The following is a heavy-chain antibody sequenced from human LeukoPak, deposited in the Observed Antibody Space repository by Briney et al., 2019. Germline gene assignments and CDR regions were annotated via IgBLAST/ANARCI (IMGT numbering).Heavy chain of an antibody. CDR3: ARGRYYYGSGSYYNAGTLVDY. J-gene: IGHJ4*02. V-gene: IGHV3-23*01. D-gene: IGHD3-10*01. CDR1: GFTFSNYA. Sequence: PGGSLRLSCAVSGFTFSNYAMTWVRQAPGKGLEWVSTVSYSGTSTYYADSVKGRFTISRDNSKNTLYLQMNSLRAEDTAVYYCARGRYYYGSGSYYNAGTLVDYWGQGTLVTVSS. CDR2: VSYSGTST.